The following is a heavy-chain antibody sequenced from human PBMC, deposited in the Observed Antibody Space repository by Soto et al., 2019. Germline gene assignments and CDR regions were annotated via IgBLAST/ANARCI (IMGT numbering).Heavy chain of an antibody. D-gene: IGHD2-8*02. V-gene: IGHV1-69*08. Sequence: QVQLVQSGAEVKKTGSSVKVSCKASGGSFRSYSISWVRQAPGEGLVWMGRVVPLDGSTKYVPDFQGRVIISADKSTTTVYMELTGLKSEHTALYYCAKATGAWGQGTLVTVSS. CDR2: VVPLDGST. J-gene: IGHJ5*02. CDR1: GGSFRSYS. CDR3: AKATGA.